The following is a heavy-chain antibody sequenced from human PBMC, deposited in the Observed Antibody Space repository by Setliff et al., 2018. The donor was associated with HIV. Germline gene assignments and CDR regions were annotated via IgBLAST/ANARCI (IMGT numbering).Heavy chain of an antibody. V-gene: IGHV4-38-2*01. CDR3: ARQNLAATGFYLDY. Sequence: PSETLSLTCGVSGYSMSSGYYWGWIRQPPGKGLEWIGSIYHSGSTYYNPSLKSRVTISIDTSKNQFSLKLSSVTAADTAVYYCARQNLAATGFYLDYWGQGTLVTVSS. J-gene: IGHJ4*02. CDR2: IYHSGST. CDR1: GYSMSSGYY. D-gene: IGHD6-13*01.